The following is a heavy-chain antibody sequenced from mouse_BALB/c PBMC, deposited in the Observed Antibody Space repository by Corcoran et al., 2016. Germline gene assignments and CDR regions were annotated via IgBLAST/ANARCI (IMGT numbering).Heavy chain of an antibody. CDR1: GYSITSAFY. Sequence: EVQLQESGPGLVKPSQSLSLTCSVTGYSITSAFYWNWIRQFPGNKLEWMGYISYDGSNNYNPSLKNRISITRDTSKNQFFLKLNSVTTEDTATYFCATLLRPFDYWGQGTTLAVSS. J-gene: IGHJ2*01. V-gene: IGHV3-6*02. D-gene: IGHD1-2*01. CDR3: ATLLRPFDY. CDR2: ISYDGSN.